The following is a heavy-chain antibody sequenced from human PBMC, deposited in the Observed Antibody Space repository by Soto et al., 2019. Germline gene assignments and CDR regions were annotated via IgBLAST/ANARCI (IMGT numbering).Heavy chain of an antibody. D-gene: IGHD2-15*01. V-gene: IGHV3-66*01. Sequence: GGSLRLSCAASGFTVGSNYMSWVRQAPGKGLECVSVIFRGGSTSYADSVKGRFTISRDNAKNTLYLQMNSLRAEDTAVYYCVRTSLVVAAATREDDWGQGTLVTVSS. J-gene: IGHJ4*02. CDR2: IFRGGST. CDR1: GFTVGSNY. CDR3: VRTSLVVAAATREDD.